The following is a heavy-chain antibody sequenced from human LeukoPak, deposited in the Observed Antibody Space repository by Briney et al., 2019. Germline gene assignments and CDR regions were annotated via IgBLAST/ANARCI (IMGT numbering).Heavy chain of an antibody. V-gene: IGHV1-69*06. CDR1: GGTFSSYA. J-gene: IGHJ4*02. CDR2: IIPIFGTA. D-gene: IGHD3-10*01. Sequence: SVKVSCKASGGTFSSYAISWVRQAPGQGLEWMGGIIPIFGTANYAQKLQGRVTITADTSTSTAYMELSSLRSEDTAVYYCARSMVRGMPDYWGQGTLVTVSS. CDR3: ARSMVRGMPDY.